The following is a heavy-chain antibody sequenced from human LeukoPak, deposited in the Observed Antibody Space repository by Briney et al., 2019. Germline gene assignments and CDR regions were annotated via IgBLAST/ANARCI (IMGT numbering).Heavy chain of an antibody. Sequence: HVASVTVSCKASGGTFSSYAISWVRQAPGQGLEWMGWISAYNGNTNYAQKLQGRVTMTTDTSTSTAYMELRSLRSDDTAVYYCARVDILTQKTDYWGQGTLVTVSS. J-gene: IGHJ4*02. CDR3: ARVDILTQKTDY. CDR2: ISAYNGNT. CDR1: GGTFSSYA. D-gene: IGHD3-9*01. V-gene: IGHV1-18*01.